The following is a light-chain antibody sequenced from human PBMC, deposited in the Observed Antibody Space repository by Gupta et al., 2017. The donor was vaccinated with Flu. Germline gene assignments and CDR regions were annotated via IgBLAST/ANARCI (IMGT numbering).Light chain of an antibody. CDR1: SNDVGGYSY. CDR2: EVT. J-gene: IGLJ3*02. CDR3: SSYTSSTTPV. V-gene: IGLV2-14*01. Sequence: QSALTQPASVSGSPGQSITISCPGTSNDVGGYSYVSWYQQRPGKAPKLIIYEVTNRPSGVSNRFSGSKSGNTASLTISGLQAEDEADYYCSSYTSSTTPVFGGVTELTVL.